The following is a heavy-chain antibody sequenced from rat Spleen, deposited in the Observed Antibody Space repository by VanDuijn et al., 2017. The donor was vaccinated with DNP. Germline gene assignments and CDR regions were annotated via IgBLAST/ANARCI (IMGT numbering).Heavy chain of an antibody. CDR1: GYSITSNY. CDR3: ARSYYDGTYYPNWYFDF. V-gene: IGHV3-1*01. CDR2: INYSGST. D-gene: IGHD1-12*02. J-gene: IGHJ1*01. Sequence: EVQLQESGPGLVKPSQSLSLTCSVTGYSITSNYWAWIRKFPGNKMEWMGYINYSGSTGYNPSLRSRISITRDTSKRQFFLQLNSVTTEETATYYCARSYYDGTYYPNWYFDFWGPGTTVTVSS.